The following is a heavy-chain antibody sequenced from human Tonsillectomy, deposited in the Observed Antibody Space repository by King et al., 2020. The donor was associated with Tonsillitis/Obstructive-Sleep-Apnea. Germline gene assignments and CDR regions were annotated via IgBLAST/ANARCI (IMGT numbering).Heavy chain of an antibody. CDR2: ISSRSSSR. CDR3: ARDHYSSGGDY. Sequence: VQLVESGGGLVKPGGSVRLSCAASGFTFSTFDMIWFRQAPGKGLEWVSSISSRSSSRSYADSVRGRFTISRDNSKNSLYLQLNSLRAEDTAVYYCARDHYSSGGDYWGQGTLLTVSS. CDR1: GFTFSTFD. V-gene: IGHV3-21*01. J-gene: IGHJ4*01. D-gene: IGHD6-19*01.